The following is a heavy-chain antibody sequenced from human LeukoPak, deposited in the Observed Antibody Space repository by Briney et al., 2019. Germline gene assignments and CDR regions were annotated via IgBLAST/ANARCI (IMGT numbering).Heavy chain of an antibody. Sequence: ASVKVSCKASGYTFTGYYMHWVQQAPGQGLEWMGWINPNSGGTNYAQKFQGRVTMTRDTSISTAYMELSRLRSDDTAVYYCARAAAASSPTQFHYWGQGTLVTVSS. CDR3: ARAAAASSPTQFHY. J-gene: IGHJ4*02. D-gene: IGHD2-2*01. CDR2: INPNSGGT. V-gene: IGHV1-2*02. CDR1: GYTFTGYY.